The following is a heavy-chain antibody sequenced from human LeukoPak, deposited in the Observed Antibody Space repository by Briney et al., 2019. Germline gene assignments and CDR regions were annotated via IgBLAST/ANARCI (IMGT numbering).Heavy chain of an antibody. Sequence: SETLSLTCTVSGGSISTANYYWGWIRQPPGEGLEWIGNIFYSGSTYYSPSLKSRVTISLDTSRNQFSLKLSSVTAADTAVYYCARSYSGYYSEGAFDYWGQGTLVTVSS. D-gene: IGHD3-22*01. CDR2: IFYSGST. CDR3: ARSYSGYYSEGAFDY. CDR1: GGSISTANYY. V-gene: IGHV4-39*01. J-gene: IGHJ4*02.